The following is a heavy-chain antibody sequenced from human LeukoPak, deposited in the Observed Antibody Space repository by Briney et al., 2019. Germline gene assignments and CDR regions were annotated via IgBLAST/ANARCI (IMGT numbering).Heavy chain of an antibody. V-gene: IGHV4-59*01. CDR1: GGSISSYY. J-gene: IGHJ4*02. D-gene: IGHD1-26*01. CDR3: ARDLEGIVGATVD. CDR2: IYYSGST. Sequence: SETLSLTCTVSGGSISSYYWSWIRQPPGKGLEWIGYIYYSGSTNYNPSLKSRVTISVDTSKNQFSLKLSSVTAADTAVYYCARDLEGIVGATVDWGQGTLVTVSS.